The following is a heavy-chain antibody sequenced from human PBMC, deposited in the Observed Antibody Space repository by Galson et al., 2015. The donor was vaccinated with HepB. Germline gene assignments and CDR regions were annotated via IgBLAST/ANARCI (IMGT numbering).Heavy chain of an antibody. CDR2: MYYSGSI. D-gene: IGHD2-8*02. CDR3: AEGTGYHGDFEY. V-gene: IGHV4-39*07. Sequence: LTCTVSGGSISSSRYYWGWIRQPPGKGLEWIGSMYYSGSIYYNPSLKSRVTMSEATSKNQFFLKLGSVTAADTAVYYCAEGTGYHGDFEYWGQGALATVSS. J-gene: IGHJ4*02. CDR1: GGSISSSRYY.